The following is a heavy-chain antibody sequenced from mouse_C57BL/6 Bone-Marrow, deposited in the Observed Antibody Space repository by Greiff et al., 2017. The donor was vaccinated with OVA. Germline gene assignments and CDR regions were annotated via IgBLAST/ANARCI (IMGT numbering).Heavy chain of an antibody. CDR2: IYPGDGDT. CDR1: GYAFSSSW. J-gene: IGHJ2*01. D-gene: IGHD3-2*02. V-gene: IGHV1-82*01. CDR3: ARKGLRLYYFDY. Sequence: VQGVESGPELVKPGASVKISCKASGYAFSSSWMNWVKQRPGKGLEWIGRIYPGDGDTNYNGKFKGKATLTADKSSSTAYMQLSSLTSEDSAVYFCARKGLRLYYFDYWGQGTTLTVSS.